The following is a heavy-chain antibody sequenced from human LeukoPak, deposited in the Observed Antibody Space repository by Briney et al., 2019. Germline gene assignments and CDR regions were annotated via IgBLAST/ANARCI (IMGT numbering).Heavy chain of an antibody. CDR3: ARGGGYSGYDYDY. J-gene: IGHJ4*02. D-gene: IGHD5-12*01. CDR2: FYYSANT. CDR1: GGSISSSSYY. Sequence: PSDTLSLTCTVSGGSISSSSYYWDWIRQSRGKGLEWIGGFYYSANTYYNPSLKSRVTMSVDTSKNQFSLKLSSVTAADTAVYYCARGGGYSGYDYDYWGQGTLVTVSS. V-gene: IGHV4-39*07.